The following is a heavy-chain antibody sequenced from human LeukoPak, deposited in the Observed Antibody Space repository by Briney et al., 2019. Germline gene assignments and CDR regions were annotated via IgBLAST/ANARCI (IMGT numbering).Heavy chain of an antibody. CDR1: GYTLTELS. CDR2: FDPEDGET. V-gene: IGHV1-24*01. CDR3: ATVPVVRDAFDI. D-gene: IGHD2-15*01. Sequence: VASVKVSCKVSGYTLTELSMHWVRQAPGKGLEWMGGFDPEDGETIYAQKFQGRVTMTEDTSTDTAYTELSSLRSEDTAVYYCATVPVVRDAFDIWGQGTMVTVSS. J-gene: IGHJ3*02.